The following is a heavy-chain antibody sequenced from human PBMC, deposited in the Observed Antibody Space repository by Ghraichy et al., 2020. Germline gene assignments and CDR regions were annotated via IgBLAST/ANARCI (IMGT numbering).Heavy chain of an antibody. CDR1: GFSFSNYI. CDR3: ARASRVVRFYYYDALDV. D-gene: IGHD4-23*01. J-gene: IGHJ6*02. Sequence: ETLSLTCAASGFSFSNYIMNWVRQAPGKGLEWVSHISSSSRTISYADSVKGRFTVSRDNAKHSLFLQMNSLRDEDTAVYYCARASRVVRFYYYDALDVWGQGTTVTVSS. CDR2: ISSSSRTI. V-gene: IGHV3-48*02.